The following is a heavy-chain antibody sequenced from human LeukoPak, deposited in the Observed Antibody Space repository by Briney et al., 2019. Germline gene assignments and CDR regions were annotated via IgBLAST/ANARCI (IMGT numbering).Heavy chain of an antibody. CDR1: GFTFSSYE. J-gene: IGHJ6*02. CDR3: ARARYSSSWYRGSYYYYGTDV. V-gene: IGHV3-48*03. D-gene: IGHD6-13*01. Sequence: GWSLRLSCAASGFTFSSYEMNWVRQAPGKGLEWVSYISSSGSTIYYTDSVKGRFTISRDNAKNSLYLQMNSLRAEDTAVYYCARARYSSSWYRGSYYYYGTDVWGQGTTVTVSS. CDR2: ISSSGSTI.